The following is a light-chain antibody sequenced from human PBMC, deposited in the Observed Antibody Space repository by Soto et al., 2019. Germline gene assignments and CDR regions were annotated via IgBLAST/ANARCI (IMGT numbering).Light chain of an antibody. J-gene: IGLJ1*01. CDR2: EVT. Sequence: QSALTQPASVSGSPGQSITISCTGTSSDIGGYILVSWYQQEPGKAPKLLIYEVTNRPSGVSNRFSGSKSGNTASLTISGLQAEDEANYYCNSYTTLSNRVFGTGTKLTVL. CDR1: SSDIGGYIL. V-gene: IGLV2-14*02. CDR3: NSYTTLSNRV.